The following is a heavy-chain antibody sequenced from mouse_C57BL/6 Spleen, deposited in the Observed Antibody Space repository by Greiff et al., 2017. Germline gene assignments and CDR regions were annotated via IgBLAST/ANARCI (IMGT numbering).Heavy chain of an antibody. V-gene: IGHV5-17*01. CDR2: ISSGSSTI. CDR3: ARMIYYEYDVGDYFDY. CDR1: GFTFSDYG. D-gene: IGHD2-4*01. Sequence: EVHLVESGGGLVKPGGSLKLSCAASGFTFSDYGMHWVRQAPEKGLEWVAYISSGSSTIYYADTVKGRFPISRTNAKNTLFLQMTSLRSEDTAMYYCARMIYYEYDVGDYFDYWGQGTTLTVSS. J-gene: IGHJ2*01.